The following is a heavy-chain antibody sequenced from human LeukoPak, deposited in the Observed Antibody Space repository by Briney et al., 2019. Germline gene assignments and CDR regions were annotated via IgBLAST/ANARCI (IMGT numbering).Heavy chain of an antibody. V-gene: IGHV3-48*03. J-gene: IGHJ4*02. Sequence: GGSLRLSCAASGFTFSSYEMNWVRQAPGKGLEWVSYISSSGSTKYYADSVKGRFTFSRDNAKNSLYLQMNSLRAEDTAVYYCAAAARYGDYFDYWGQGTLVTVSS. CDR3: AAAARYGDYFDY. D-gene: IGHD4-17*01. CDR1: GFTFSSYE. CDR2: ISSSGSTK.